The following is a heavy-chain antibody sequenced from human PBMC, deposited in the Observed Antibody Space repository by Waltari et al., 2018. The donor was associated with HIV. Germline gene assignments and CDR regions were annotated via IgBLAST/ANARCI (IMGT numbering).Heavy chain of an antibody. CDR2: IHTIGTT. CDR3: ARTYKRITLFEISRELSWCDP. D-gene: IGHD1-7*01. Sequence: AGLLKPSETLSLTCAIYGGSFDEYYWAWIRQTPEKGLEWLGDIHTIGTTTYNPSLKSRVTVSIDPSKNQFSLHLRSVAAADTAVYYCARTYKRITLFEISRELSWCDPWGQGTLFTVSS. CDR1: GGSFDEYY. V-gene: IGHV4-34*01. J-gene: IGHJ5*02.